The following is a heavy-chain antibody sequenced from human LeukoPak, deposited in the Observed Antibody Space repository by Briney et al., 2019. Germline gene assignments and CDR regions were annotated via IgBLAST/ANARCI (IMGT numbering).Heavy chain of an antibody. CDR1: GDSIRIYY. J-gene: IGHJ3*01. D-gene: IGHD5-24*01. Sequence: SETLSLTCIVSGDSIRIYYWSWIRQSPGKGPEWIGYIHYSGNTFSNPALKSRVTISIDTPKNQFSLQLRSVTAEDTALYFCARHADGYNSGFLDFWGPGTMVTVSS. V-gene: IGHV4-59*08. CDR2: IHYSGNT. CDR3: ARHADGYNSGFLDF.